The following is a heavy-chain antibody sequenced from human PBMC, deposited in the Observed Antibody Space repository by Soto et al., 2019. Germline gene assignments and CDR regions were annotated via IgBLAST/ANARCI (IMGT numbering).Heavy chain of an antibody. D-gene: IGHD6-13*01. J-gene: IGHJ5*02. CDR3: ARDNPYTNSFGNWFDP. Sequence: QVRLVQSGAEVKKPGSSVKVSCKASGVTFSNYAITWLRLAPGQGLEWLGGIIPVFGTVNYAQKFQGRVTITADESKSTAYRELNRLRAEYTAVYYCARDNPYTNSFGNWFDPWGQGTLVIVS. V-gene: IGHV1-69*01. CDR1: GVTFSNYA. CDR2: IIPVFGTV.